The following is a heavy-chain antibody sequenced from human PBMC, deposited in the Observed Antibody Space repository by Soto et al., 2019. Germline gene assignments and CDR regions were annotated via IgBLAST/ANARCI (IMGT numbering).Heavy chain of an antibody. J-gene: IGHJ4*02. CDR3: AKHFSSSSIIHFDY. D-gene: IGHD6-6*01. CDR1: GFIFNNYA. V-gene: IGHV3-23*01. CDR2: ISDSGGST. Sequence: GGSLRLSCEASGFIFNNYAMIWVRQAPGKGLEWVSVISDSGGSTHYADSVKGRFTISRDNSKNTLSLQMNSLRGEDTAVYYCAKHFSSSSIIHFDYWGQGTLVTVSS.